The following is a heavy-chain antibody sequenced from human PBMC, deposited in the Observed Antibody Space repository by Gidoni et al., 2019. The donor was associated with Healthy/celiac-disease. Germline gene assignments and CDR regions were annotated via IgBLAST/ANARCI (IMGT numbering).Heavy chain of an antibody. CDR2: ILYDGSNK. D-gene: IGHD2-15*01. Sequence: QVQLVESGGGVVQPGRSLRLSCAASGFTFSSYGMHWVRQAPGKGLEWVAVILYDGSNKYYADSVKGRFTISRDNSKNTLYLQMNSLRAEDTAVYYCAREGYCSGGSCYSIDYWGQGTLVTVSS. V-gene: IGHV3-33*01. CDR1: GFTFSSYG. J-gene: IGHJ4*02. CDR3: AREGYCSGGSCYSIDY.